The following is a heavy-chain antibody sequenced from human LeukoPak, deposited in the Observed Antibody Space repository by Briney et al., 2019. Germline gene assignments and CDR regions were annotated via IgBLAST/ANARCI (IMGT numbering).Heavy chain of an antibody. V-gene: IGHV3-33*01. CDR3: ARYSDPDIAMPGDY. D-gene: IGHD5-18*01. CDR1: GFTFSSYG. J-gene: IGHJ4*02. Sequence: PGGSLRLSCAASGFTFSSYGMHWVRQAPGKGLEWVAVIWYDGSNKYYADSVKGRFTISRDNSKNTLYLQMNSLRAEDTAVYYCARYSDPDIAMPGDYWGQGTLVTVSS. CDR2: IWYDGSNK.